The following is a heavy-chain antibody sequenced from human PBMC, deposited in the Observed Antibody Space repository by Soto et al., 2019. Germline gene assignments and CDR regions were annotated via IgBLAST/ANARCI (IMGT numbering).Heavy chain of an antibody. CDR1: GYTSTSYD. J-gene: IGHJ5*02. V-gene: IGHV1-18*01. CDR2: ISAYNGNT. Sequence: QVQLVQSGAEVKKPGASVKVSCKASGYTSTSYDIRWVRQAPGQGLEWMGWISAYNGNTNYAQKLQDRVTMTTDTSTSTAYMELRSLRSDDTAVYYCAREGGTMGAGWFDPWGQGTLVTVSS. D-gene: IGHD3-10*01. CDR3: AREGGTMGAGWFDP.